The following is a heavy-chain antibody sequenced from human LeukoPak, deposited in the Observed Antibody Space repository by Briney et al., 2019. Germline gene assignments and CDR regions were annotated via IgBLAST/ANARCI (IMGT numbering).Heavy chain of an antibody. V-gene: IGHV4-59*12. CDR3: ARESYYDSSGYHEVDP. Sequence: SETLSLTCTVSGGSISSYYWSWIRQPPGKGLEWIGYIYYSGSTYYNPSLKSRVTISVDTSKNQFSLKLSSVTAADTAVYYCARESYYDSSGYHEVDPWGQGTLVTVSS. J-gene: IGHJ5*02. CDR1: GGSISSYY. D-gene: IGHD3-22*01. CDR2: IYYSGST.